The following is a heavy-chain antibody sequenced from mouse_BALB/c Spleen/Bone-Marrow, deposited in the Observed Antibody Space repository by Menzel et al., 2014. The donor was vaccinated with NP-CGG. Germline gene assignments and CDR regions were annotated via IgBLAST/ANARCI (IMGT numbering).Heavy chain of an antibody. J-gene: IGHJ1*01. CDR3: ARLNYYGNLFV. D-gene: IGHD1-1*01. CDR2: INPDSSTI. Sequence: EVQLVESAGGLVQPGGSLILSCAVSGFDFSRYWMSLVRQAPGTWPDWIGEINPDSSTINYTPSLKDKFIISRDNAKNTLYLQISKVRSEDTALYYCARLNYYGNLFVWGAGTTVSSTS. V-gene: IGHV4-1*02. CDR1: GFDFSRYW.